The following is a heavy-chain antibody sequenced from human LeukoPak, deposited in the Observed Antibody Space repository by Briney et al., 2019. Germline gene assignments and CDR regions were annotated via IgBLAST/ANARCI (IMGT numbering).Heavy chain of an antibody. CDR1: GFTFSSYS. J-gene: IGHJ4*02. CDR3: AQGGSIFGVVSYYFDY. V-gene: IGHV3-23*01. CDR2: LSGSGGST. Sequence: PGGSLRLSCAASGFTFSSYSMNWVRQAPGKGLEWVSTLSGSGGSTFYADSVEGRFTISRDNSKNTLYLQMNSLRAEDTAIYYCAQGGSIFGVVSYYFDYWGQGTLVTVSS. D-gene: IGHD3-3*02.